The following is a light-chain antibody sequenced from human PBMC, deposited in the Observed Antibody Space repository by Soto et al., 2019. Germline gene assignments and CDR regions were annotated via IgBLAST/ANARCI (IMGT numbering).Light chain of an antibody. V-gene: IGKV3-11*01. CDR3: QQRYTWPIT. CDR1: QSVRNL. J-gene: IGKJ5*01. CDR2: DTS. Sequence: EIVLTESPATRSLSPGESATLSCRASQSVRNLLARYQQRPGQAPRLLIYDTSNRATGIPARFSGSGSGTDFTLTISSLEPEDFAVYYCQQRYTWPITFGQGTRLEIK.